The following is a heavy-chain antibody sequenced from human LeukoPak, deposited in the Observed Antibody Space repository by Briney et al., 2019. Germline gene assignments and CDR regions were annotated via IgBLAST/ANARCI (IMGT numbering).Heavy chain of an antibody. CDR2: IYTSGST. J-gene: IGHJ4*02. Sequence: LRLSCAASGFTFDDYAMHWIRQPAGKGLEWIGRIYTSGSTNYNPSLKSRVTISVDTSKNQFSLKLSSVTAADTAVYYCASIKIAVAGSFDYWGQGTLVTVSS. D-gene: IGHD6-19*01. V-gene: IGHV4-4*07. CDR1: GFTFDDYA. CDR3: ASIKIAVAGSFDY.